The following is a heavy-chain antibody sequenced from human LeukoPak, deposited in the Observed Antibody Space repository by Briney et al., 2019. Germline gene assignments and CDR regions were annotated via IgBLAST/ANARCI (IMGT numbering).Heavy chain of an antibody. CDR3: ARDFSSLGGLTQLDY. CDR1: GFTFSSYG. Sequence: PGGSLRLSCAASGFTFSSYGMHWVRQAPGKGLEWVAVIWYDGSNKYYADSVKGRFTISRDNAKNTLYLQMNSLRVEDTAVYYCARDFSSLGGLTQLDYWGQGTLSPSPQ. CDR2: IWYDGSNK. V-gene: IGHV3-33*01. J-gene: IGHJ4*02. D-gene: IGHD3-16*01.